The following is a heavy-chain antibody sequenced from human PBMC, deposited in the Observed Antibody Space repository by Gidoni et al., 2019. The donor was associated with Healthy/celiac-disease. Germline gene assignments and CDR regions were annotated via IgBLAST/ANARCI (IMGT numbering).Heavy chain of an antibody. J-gene: IGHJ6*02. CDR2: IKQDGSEK. V-gene: IGHV3-7*01. CDR1: GFTFSSYW. Sequence: EVQLVESGGGLVQSGGSLRLSCAASGFTFSSYWMSWVRQAPGKGLEWVANIKQDGSEKYYVDSVKGRFTISRDNAKNSLYLQMNSLRAEDTAVYYCARDFYSSSWSPYYYYYGMDVWGQGTTVTVSS. D-gene: IGHD6-13*01. CDR3: ARDFYSSSWSPYYYYYGMDV.